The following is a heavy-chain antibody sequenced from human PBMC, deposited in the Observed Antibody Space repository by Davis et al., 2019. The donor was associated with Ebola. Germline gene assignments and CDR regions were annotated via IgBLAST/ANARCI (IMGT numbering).Heavy chain of an antibody. CDR1: GFTFSNAW. Sequence: GESLKISCAASGFTFSNAWMSWVRQAPGKGPEWVGRIKSKTDGGTTDYAAPVKGRFTISRDDSKNTLYLQMNSLKTEDTAVYYCTTPDIVVVVAATLTGYYYGMDVWGKGTTVTVSS. V-gene: IGHV3-15*01. CDR2: IKSKTDGGTT. D-gene: IGHD2-15*01. CDR3: TTPDIVVVVAATLTGYYYGMDV. J-gene: IGHJ6*04.